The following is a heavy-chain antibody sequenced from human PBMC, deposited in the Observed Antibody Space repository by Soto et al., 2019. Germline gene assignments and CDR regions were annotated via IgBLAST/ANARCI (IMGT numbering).Heavy chain of an antibody. CDR2: IYYSGST. J-gene: IGHJ3*02. D-gene: IGHD3-22*01. V-gene: IGHV4-39*01. Sequence: SETLSLTCTVSGGSISSSSYYWGGIRQPPGKGLEWIGSIYYSGSTYYNPSLKSRVTISVDTSKNQFSLKLSSVTAADTAVYYCARHRPTPKYYYDSSGYPRHAFDIWGQGTMVTVSS. CDR1: GGSISSSSYY. CDR3: ARHRPTPKYYYDSSGYPRHAFDI.